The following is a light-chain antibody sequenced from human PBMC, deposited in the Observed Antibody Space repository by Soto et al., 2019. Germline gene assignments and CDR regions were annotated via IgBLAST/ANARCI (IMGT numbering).Light chain of an antibody. Sequence: QSVLTQPPSASGTPGQRVTISCSGSRSNIGNNAVSWYQQLPGTAPKLLIYNNNQRPSGVPDPFSGSKSGTSASLAISGLQSEGEADYYWAAWDDSLNARGVFGGGTKLTVL. CDR3: AAWDDSLNARGV. CDR1: RSNIGNNA. CDR2: NNN. J-gene: IGLJ3*02. V-gene: IGLV1-44*01.